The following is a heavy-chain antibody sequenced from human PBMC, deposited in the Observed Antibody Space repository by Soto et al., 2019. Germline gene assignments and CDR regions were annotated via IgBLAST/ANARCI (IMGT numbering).Heavy chain of an antibody. J-gene: IGHJ4*02. CDR2: IFYSGTT. Sequence: SETLSLTCTVSCCSLSSFYWTWIRQPPGKGLEWIGYIFYSGTTNYNTSLKSRVTISVDTSKNQFSLKMSSVTAADTAVYYCARVAGGFSKYFDYWGQGTRVTV. D-gene: IGHD5-18*01. CDR3: ARVAGGFSKYFDY. V-gene: IGHV4-59*01. CDR1: CCSLSSFY.